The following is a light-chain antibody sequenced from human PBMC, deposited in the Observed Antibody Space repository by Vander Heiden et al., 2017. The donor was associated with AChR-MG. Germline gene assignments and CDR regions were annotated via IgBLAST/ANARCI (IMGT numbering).Light chain of an antibody. Sequence: QAVASQAPSLTVSPGGSVTLTGASRTGPVTSRLSPPRFQQKPGQAPRTLIFDTDKKHSLTPARFSGSLLGGTAALTLSGAQPEDEAEYYCLLSDGDGRVFGGGTRLTVL. CDR3: LLSDGDGRV. V-gene: IGLV7-46*01. CDR1: TGPVTSRLS. CDR2: DTD. J-gene: IGLJ3*02.